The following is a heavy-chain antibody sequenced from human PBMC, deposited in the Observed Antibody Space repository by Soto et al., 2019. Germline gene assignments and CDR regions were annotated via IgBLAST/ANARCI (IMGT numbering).Heavy chain of an antibody. CDR3: ARDGDPTYQLLINWFDP. V-gene: IGHV3-30-3*01. CDR2: ISYDGSNK. CDR1: GFTFSSYA. J-gene: IGHJ5*02. D-gene: IGHD2-2*01. Sequence: QVQLVESGGGVVQPGRSLRLSCAASGFTFSSYAMHWVRQAPGKGLEWVAVISYDGSNKYYADSVKGRFTISRDNSKKTLYLQMNSLRAADTAVYYCARDGDPTYQLLINWFDPWGQGTLVTVSS.